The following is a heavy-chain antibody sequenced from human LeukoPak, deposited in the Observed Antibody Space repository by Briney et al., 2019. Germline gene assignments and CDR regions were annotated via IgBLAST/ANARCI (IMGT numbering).Heavy chain of an antibody. CDR3: ARDPLYDHGDYGY. CDR2: ISSSSSYI. V-gene: IGHV3-21*01. J-gene: IGHJ4*02. Sequence: GGSLRLSCAASGFTFSSYSMNWVRQAPGKGLEWVSSISSSSSYIYYADSEKGRFTISRDNAKNSLYLQMNSLRAEDTAVYYCARDPLYDHGDYGYWGQGTLVTVSS. D-gene: IGHD4-17*01. CDR1: GFTFSSYS.